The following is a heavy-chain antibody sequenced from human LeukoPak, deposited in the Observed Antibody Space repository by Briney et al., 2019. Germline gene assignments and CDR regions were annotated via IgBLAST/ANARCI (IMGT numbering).Heavy chain of an antibody. CDR2: IIPILGIA. V-gene: IGHV1-69*04. Sequence: SVKVSCKASGGTFSSYAISWVRQAPGQGLEWMGRIIPILGIANYAQKFQGRVTITADKSTSTAYMELSSLRSEGTAVYYCARDTPPPYCGGDCYSLDYWGQGTLVTVSS. J-gene: IGHJ4*02. D-gene: IGHD2-21*02. CDR1: GGTFSSYA. CDR3: ARDTPPPYCGGDCYSLDY.